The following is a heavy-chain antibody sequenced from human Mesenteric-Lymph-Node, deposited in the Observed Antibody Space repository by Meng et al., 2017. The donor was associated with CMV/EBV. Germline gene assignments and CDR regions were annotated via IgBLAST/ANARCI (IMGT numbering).Heavy chain of an antibody. J-gene: IGHJ5*02. Sequence: ASVKVSCKASGDTFTAYYTHWVRQAPGQGLEWMGWINPNSGGTKYAQNFQGRVTMTRDTSISTAYMELSRLRSDDTAVYYCARETPGTSLYSWLDPWGQGTLVTVSS. V-gene: IGHV1-2*02. CDR2: INPNSGGT. D-gene: IGHD1-7*01. CDR1: GDTFTAYY. CDR3: ARETPGTSLYSWLDP.